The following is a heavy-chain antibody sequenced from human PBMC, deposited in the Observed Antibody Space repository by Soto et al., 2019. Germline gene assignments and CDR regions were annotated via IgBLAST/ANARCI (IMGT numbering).Heavy chain of an antibody. CDR2: IIPILGIA. CDR1: GGTFSSYT. D-gene: IGHD3-10*01. Sequence: ASVQVSCKASGGTFSSYTISWVRQAPGQGLEWMGRIIPILGIANYAQKFQGRVTITADKSTSTAYMELSSLRSEDTAVYYFARDSYYGSGDYYYYGMDVWGQGTTVTVSS. CDR3: ARDSYYGSGDYYYYGMDV. V-gene: IGHV1-69*04. J-gene: IGHJ6*02.